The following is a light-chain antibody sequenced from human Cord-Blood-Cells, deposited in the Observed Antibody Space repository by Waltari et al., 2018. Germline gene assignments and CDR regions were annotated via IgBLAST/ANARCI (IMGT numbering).Light chain of an antibody. CDR3: SSYTSSSTPL. CDR2: DVS. CDR1: SSDVGGYNY. V-gene: IGLV2-14*01. J-gene: IGLJ3*02. Sequence: QSALTQPASVSGSPGQSITLSCTGTSSDVGGYNYVPWYQQHPGKAPKLMIYDVSNRPSGVSNRFSGSKSGNTASLTISGLQAEDEADYYCSSYTSSSTPLFGGGTKLTVL.